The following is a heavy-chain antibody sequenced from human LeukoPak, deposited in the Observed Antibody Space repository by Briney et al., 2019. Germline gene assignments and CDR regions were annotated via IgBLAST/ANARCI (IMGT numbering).Heavy chain of an antibody. CDR2: ISTYNGNT. D-gene: IGHD3-10*01. Sequence: ASVKVSCKASGYAFSSYAIRWVRQAPGQRFEGMGWISTYNGNTNYVEKFQGRVTMTTDTYTSTAYMELRGLRSDDTAVYYCARDRQLQWFGEFNFDFDYWGQGTLVTVSS. V-gene: IGHV1-18*01. J-gene: IGHJ4*02. CDR1: GYAFSSYA. CDR3: ARDRQLQWFGEFNFDFDY.